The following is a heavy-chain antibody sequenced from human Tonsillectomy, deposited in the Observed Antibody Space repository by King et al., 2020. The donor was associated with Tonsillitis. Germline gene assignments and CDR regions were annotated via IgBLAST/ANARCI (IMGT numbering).Heavy chain of an antibody. V-gene: IGHV5-51*01. CDR2: IYPGDSDT. Sequence: QLVQSGAEVKKPGASLKISCKGSGYSFTNYWIGWVRQMPGKGLEWMGIIYPGDSDTRYSPSFQGQVTISADKSISTAYLQWSSLKASDTAMYYCARRGSTISDYYYGMDVWGQGTTVTVSS. CDR3: ARRGSTISDYYYGMDV. D-gene: IGHD3-9*01. CDR1: GYSFTNYW. J-gene: IGHJ6*02.